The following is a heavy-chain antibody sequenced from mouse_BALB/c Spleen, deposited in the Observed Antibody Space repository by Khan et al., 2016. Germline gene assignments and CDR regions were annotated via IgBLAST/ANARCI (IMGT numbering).Heavy chain of an antibody. CDR2: IWAGGST. CDR3: ARILPGSSPYYAMDY. CDR1: GFSLTTYG. J-gene: IGHJ4*01. D-gene: IGHD1-1*01. Sequence: QVQLKESGPGLVAPSQSLSITCAVSGFSLTTYGVHWVRQPPGKGLEWLGVIWAGGSTNYNSALMSRLIINKDNSKSQVVLKMNSLQTDDTAMDYCARILPGSSPYYAMDYWGQGTSVTVSS. V-gene: IGHV2-9*02.